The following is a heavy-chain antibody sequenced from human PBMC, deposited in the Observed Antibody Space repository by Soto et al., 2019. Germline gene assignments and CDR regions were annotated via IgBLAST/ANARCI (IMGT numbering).Heavy chain of an antibody. CDR3: TRGPRVSSTGTGAH. CDR1: GFTFSSYW. V-gene: IGHV3-74*01. J-gene: IGHJ4*02. CDR2: ISDDGSTT. Sequence: GGSLRLSCEVSGFTFSSYWMHWVRQFPGKGLIWVSRISDDGSTTTYADSVKGRFTISRDNAKNTLYLQMNSLRADDTGLYYCTRGPRVSSTGTGAHWGQGTLVTVSS. D-gene: IGHD1-1*01.